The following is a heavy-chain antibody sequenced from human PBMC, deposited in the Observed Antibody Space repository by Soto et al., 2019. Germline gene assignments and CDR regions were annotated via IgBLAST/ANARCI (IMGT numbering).Heavy chain of an antibody. CDR2: ISYDGSNK. CDR1: GFTFSNYG. V-gene: IGHV3-30*18. J-gene: IGHJ4*02. D-gene: IGHD6-6*01. CDR3: AKDRPGFDY. Sequence: QVQLVESGGGVVQPGRSLRLSCAASGFTFSNYGMHWVRQAPGKGLEWVAVISYDGSNKYYADSVKGRFTISRDNSKNTLFLQMNSLSAEDTAVYYCAKDRPGFDYWGQGTLVTVSS.